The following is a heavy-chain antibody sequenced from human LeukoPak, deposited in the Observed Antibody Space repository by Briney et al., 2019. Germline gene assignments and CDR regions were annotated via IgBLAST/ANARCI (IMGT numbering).Heavy chain of an antibody. CDR2: ISWDGGST. Sequence: GGSLRLSCAASGFTFDDYAMHWVRQATGKGLEWVSLISWDGGSTYYADSVKGRFTISRDNSKNSLYLQMNSLRAEDTALYYCAKGIAAAGPTWFDPWGQGTLVTVSS. CDR1: GFTFDDYA. D-gene: IGHD6-13*01. CDR3: AKGIAAAGPTWFDP. J-gene: IGHJ5*02. V-gene: IGHV3-43D*03.